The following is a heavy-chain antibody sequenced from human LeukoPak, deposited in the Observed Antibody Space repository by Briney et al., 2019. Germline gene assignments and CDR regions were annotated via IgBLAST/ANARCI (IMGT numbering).Heavy chain of an antibody. J-gene: IGHJ4*02. CDR3: AKGLSSGYSGSDY. D-gene: IGHD3-22*01. CDR2: ISYDGSNK. V-gene: IGHV3-30*18. CDR1: GFTFSSYA. Sequence: GGSLRLSCAASGFTFSSYAMSWVRQAPGKGLEWVAVISYDGSNKYYADSVKGRFTISRDNSKNTLFLQMNSLRAEDTSVYHCAKGLSSGYSGSDYWGQGTLVTVSS.